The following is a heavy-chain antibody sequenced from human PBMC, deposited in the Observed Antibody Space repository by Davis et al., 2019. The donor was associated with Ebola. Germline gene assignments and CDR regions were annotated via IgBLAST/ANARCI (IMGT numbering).Heavy chain of an antibody. J-gene: IGHJ4*02. D-gene: IGHD1-1*01. Sequence: SETLSLTCTVSGGSMNPYYWSWFRQPPGKGLEWIGYVTFSGNTDYNPSLKSRVAISLDTSKNQFSLKLNSVTAADMAFYYCARAATGGTALPFDYWGQGILVTVSS. V-gene: IGHV4-59*01. CDR3: ARAATGGTALPFDY. CDR1: GGSMNPYY. CDR2: VTFSGNT.